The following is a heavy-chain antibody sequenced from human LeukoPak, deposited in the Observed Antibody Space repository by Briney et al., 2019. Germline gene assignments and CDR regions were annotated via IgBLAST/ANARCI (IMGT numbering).Heavy chain of an antibody. CDR3: ARDARFVVVVAANANWFDP. J-gene: IGHJ5*02. CDR1: GYTFTSHG. CDR2: ISAYNGNT. V-gene: IGHV1-18*01. D-gene: IGHD2-15*01. Sequence: AAVTVSCKASGYTFTSHGISWVRPAAGQGLEWMGLISAYNGNTNYAQKLQGRVNMTTDPSRSTAYMEVRSLGSDDTAVYYCARDARFVVVVAANANWFDPWGQGTLVTVSS.